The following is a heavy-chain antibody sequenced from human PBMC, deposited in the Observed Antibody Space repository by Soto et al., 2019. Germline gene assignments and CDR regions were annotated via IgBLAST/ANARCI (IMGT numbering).Heavy chain of an antibody. D-gene: IGHD7-27*01. CDR3: ERDNGTGYDFDI. Sequence: GGSLRXACASAVFTFSIYVMHVVLQAPGKGLEWVAVIWYDGSNKYYADSVKGRLTIYRDNSKNKLYMKMNRLRAEDTDVYYCERDNGTGYDFDIWGQGTMV. J-gene: IGHJ3*02. CDR2: IWYDGSNK. V-gene: IGHV3-33*01. CDR1: VFTFSIYV.